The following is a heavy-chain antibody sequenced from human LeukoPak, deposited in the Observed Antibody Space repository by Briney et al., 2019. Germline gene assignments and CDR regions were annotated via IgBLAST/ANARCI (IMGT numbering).Heavy chain of an antibody. D-gene: IGHD2-2*02. J-gene: IGHJ4*02. CDR1: GYTFTGYY. CDR2: INPNSGGT. V-gene: IGHV1-2*02. Sequence: ASVKVSCKASGYTFTGYYIHWVRQAPGQGLEWMGWINPNSGGTNYAQKFQGRVTMTRDTSITTAYMEVSRLRSDDTAVYFCAKTMQTIPPIDYWGQGTLVTVSS. CDR3: AKTMQTIPPIDY.